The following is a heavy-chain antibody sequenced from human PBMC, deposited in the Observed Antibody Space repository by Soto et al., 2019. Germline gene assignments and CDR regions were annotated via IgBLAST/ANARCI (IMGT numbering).Heavy chain of an antibody. Sequence: GESLKISCKGSGYSFTSYWIGWVRQMPGKGLEWMGIIYPGDSDTRYSPSFQGQVTISADKSISTACLQWSSLKASDTAMYYCARQGYDSSGYYYYYYGMDVWGQGTTVTVSS. D-gene: IGHD3-22*01. J-gene: IGHJ6*02. CDR3: ARQGYDSSGYYYYYYGMDV. V-gene: IGHV5-51*01. CDR1: GYSFTSYW. CDR2: IYPGDSDT.